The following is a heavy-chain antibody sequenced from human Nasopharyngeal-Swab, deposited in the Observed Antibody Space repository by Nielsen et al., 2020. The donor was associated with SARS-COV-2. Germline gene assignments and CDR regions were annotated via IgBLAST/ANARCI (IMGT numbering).Heavy chain of an antibody. D-gene: IGHD5-12*01. Sequence: GESLKISCQGSGYSFTSSWIAWVRQMPGKGLEWMGIIYPRDSDARSSPSFQGQVTISADKSISTAYLQWSSLKASDTAMYYCVRPEGVATSFKYYFQYGMDVWGQGTMVTVPS. CDR1: GYSFTSSW. CDR2: IYPRDSDA. CDR3: VRPEGVATSFKYYFQYGMDV. V-gene: IGHV5-51*01. J-gene: IGHJ6*02.